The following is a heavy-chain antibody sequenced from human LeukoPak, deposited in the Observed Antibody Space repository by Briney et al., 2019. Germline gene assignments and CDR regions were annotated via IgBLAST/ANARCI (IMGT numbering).Heavy chain of an antibody. CDR2: ISGGGGTT. V-gene: IGHV3-23*01. Sequence: GGSLRLSCAASGFTFSSYAMNWVRQAPGKGLEWVSAISGGGGTTYYADSVKGRFTISRDNSKNTLFLQMNSLRAEDTAVYYCAKDREGLSSGYDLEYFDYWGQGTLVTVSS. J-gene: IGHJ4*02. D-gene: IGHD5-12*01. CDR3: AKDREGLSSGYDLEYFDY. CDR1: GFTFSSYA.